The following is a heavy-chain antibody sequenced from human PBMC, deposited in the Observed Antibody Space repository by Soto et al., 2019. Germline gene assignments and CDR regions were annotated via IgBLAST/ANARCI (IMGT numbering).Heavy chain of an antibody. V-gene: IGHV3-73*01. CDR2: IRSKANSYAT. CDR3: TRGPPDYFDY. CDR1: GVTFSGSA. J-gene: IGHJ4*02. Sequence: EVQLVESGGGLVQPGGSLKLSCAASGVTFSGSAMHWVRQASGKGLEWVGRIRSKANSYATTYAASVKGRFTISRDDSKNTAYPQMNSLKTEDTAVYYCTRGPPDYFDYWGQGTLVTVSS.